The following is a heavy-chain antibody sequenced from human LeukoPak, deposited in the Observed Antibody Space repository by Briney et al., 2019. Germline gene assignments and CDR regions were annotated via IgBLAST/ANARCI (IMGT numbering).Heavy chain of an antibody. CDR2: INREGSIT. J-gene: IGHJ4*02. Sequence: QPGGSLRLSCAASGYSFSNYWMYWVRQASGKRLVWISRINREGSITTYADSVKGRFTISRDNAKDTLYLQMISLRSEDAAVYYCAREEIEVAGLQYWGQGTLVTVSS. D-gene: IGHD6-19*01. V-gene: IGHV3-74*01. CDR3: AREEIEVAGLQY. CDR1: GYSFSNYW.